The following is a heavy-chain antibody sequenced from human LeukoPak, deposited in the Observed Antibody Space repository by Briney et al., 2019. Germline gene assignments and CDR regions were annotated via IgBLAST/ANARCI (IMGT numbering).Heavy chain of an antibody. D-gene: IGHD5-18*01. CDR3: ARRGYSYGYRYLNY. CDR2: INHSGST. V-gene: IGHV4-34*01. J-gene: IGHJ4*02. Sequence: SETLSLTCAVSGGSFSGYYWSWIRQPPGKGLEWIWEINHSGSTNYNPSVKSRVTISVDTSKNQFSLKLSSVTAADTAVYYCARRGYSYGYRYLNYWGQGTLVTVSS. CDR1: GGSFSGYY.